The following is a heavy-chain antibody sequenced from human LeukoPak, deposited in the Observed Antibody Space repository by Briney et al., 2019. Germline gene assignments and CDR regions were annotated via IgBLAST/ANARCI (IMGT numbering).Heavy chain of an antibody. Sequence: GGSLRLSCAASGVTFSSYGMHWVRQAPGKGLGWVAFIRYDGSNKYYADSVKGRFTISRDNSKNTLSLQMNSLRAEDTAVYYCARNKRAVAAADYWGQGTLVTVSS. CDR3: ARNKRAVAAADY. CDR1: GVTFSSYG. D-gene: IGHD6-13*01. CDR2: IRYDGSNK. V-gene: IGHV3-30*02. J-gene: IGHJ4*02.